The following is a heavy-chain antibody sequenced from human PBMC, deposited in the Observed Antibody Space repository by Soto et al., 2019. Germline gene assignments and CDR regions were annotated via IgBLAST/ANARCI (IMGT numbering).Heavy chain of an antibody. D-gene: IGHD3-22*01. V-gene: IGHV3-33*01. J-gene: IGHJ4*02. CDR2: IRYDGSNK. Sequence: QVQLVESGGGVVQPGRSLRLSCAASGFTFSSYGMHWVRQAPGKGLEWVAVIRYDGSNKYYADSVKGRFTISRDNSKNTLYLQMNSLRAEDTAVYYCARGYYDSSGYYFDYWGQGTLVTVSS. CDR3: ARGYYDSSGYYFDY. CDR1: GFTFSSYG.